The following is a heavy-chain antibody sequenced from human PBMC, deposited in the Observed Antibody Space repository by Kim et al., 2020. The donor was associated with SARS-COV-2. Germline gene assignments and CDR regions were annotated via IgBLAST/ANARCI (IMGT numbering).Heavy chain of an antibody. CDR2: IIPIFGTA. Sequence: SVKVSCKASGGTFSSYAISWVRQAPGQGLEWMGGIIPIFGTANYAQKFQGRVTITADESTSTAYMELSSLRSEDTAVYYCAALPGGYGSGSYPNYYYYGMDVWGQGTTVTVSS. CDR3: AALPGGYGSGSYPNYYYYGMDV. V-gene: IGHV1-69*13. D-gene: IGHD3-10*01. J-gene: IGHJ6*02. CDR1: GGTFSSYA.